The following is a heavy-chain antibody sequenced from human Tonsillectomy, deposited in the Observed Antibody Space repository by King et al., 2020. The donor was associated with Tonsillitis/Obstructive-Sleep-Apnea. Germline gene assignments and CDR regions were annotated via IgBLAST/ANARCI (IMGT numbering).Heavy chain of an antibody. Sequence: VQLVESGAEVKKPGESLKISCKGSGYSFTSYWIGWVRQMPGKGLEWMGIIYPGDSDTRHSPSFQGQVTISADKSISTAYLQWSSLKASDTAMYYCARSKYDLWSGYYDAFDIWGQGTAVTVSS. J-gene: IGHJ3*02. CDR2: IYPGDSDT. V-gene: IGHV5-51*01. CDR1: GYSFTSYW. CDR3: ARSKYDLWSGYYDAFDI. D-gene: IGHD3-3*01.